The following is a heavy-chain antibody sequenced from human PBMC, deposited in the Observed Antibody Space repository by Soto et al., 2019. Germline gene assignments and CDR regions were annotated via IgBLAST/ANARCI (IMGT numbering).Heavy chain of an antibody. J-gene: IGHJ3*02. CDR3: ARSHVRLPGIAVAGAFDI. CDR1: GGTFSSYA. D-gene: IGHD6-19*01. V-gene: IGHV1-69*12. Sequence: QVQLVQSGAAVKKPGSSVKVSCKASGGTFSSYAISWVRQAPGQGLEWMGGIIPIFGTANYAQKFQGRVTITADESTSTXSMELSSLRSEDTAVYYCARSHVRLPGIAVAGAFDIWGQGTMVTVSS. CDR2: IIPIFGTA.